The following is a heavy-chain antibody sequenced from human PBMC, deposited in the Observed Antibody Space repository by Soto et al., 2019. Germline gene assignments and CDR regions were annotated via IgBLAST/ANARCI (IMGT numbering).Heavy chain of an antibody. J-gene: IGHJ3*02. D-gene: IGHD2-21*02. CDR3: AKDVGGGDCPWAFDI. Sequence: QVQLVESGGGVVQPGRSLRLSCAASGFTFSSYGMHWVRQAPGKGLEWVAVISYDGSNKYYADSVKGRFTISRDNSKNTLYLQMNSLRAEDTAVYYCAKDVGGGDCPWAFDIWGQGTMVTVSS. V-gene: IGHV3-30*18. CDR2: ISYDGSNK. CDR1: GFTFSSYG.